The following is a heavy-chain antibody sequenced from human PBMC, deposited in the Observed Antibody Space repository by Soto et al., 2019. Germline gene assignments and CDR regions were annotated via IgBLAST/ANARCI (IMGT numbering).Heavy chain of an antibody. D-gene: IGHD2-2*02. Sequence: PGGSLRLSCAASGFTFNTYGMQWVRQAPGKGLEWVAVISYDGSEKYYVDSVRGRFTISKDNSKNTLYLQMNSLRPEDTAVYYCAKSPNFYCSSPNCYKYYFDHWGQGTRVTVSS. CDR2: ISYDGSEK. CDR1: GFTFNTYG. CDR3: AKSPNFYCSSPNCYKYYFDH. J-gene: IGHJ4*02. V-gene: IGHV3-30*18.